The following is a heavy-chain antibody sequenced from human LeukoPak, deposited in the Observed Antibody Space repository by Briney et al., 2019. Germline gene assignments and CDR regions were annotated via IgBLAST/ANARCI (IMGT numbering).Heavy chain of an antibody. CDR3: ARVPTSNNYYDSSGFRDAFDI. V-gene: IGHV3-21*01. Sequence: PGGSLRLSCAASGLTFSSYSMNWVRQAPGKGLEWVSSISSSSSYIYYADSVKGRFTISRDNAKNSLYLQMNSLRAEDTAVYYCARVPTSNNYYDSSGFRDAFDIWGQGTMVTVSS. J-gene: IGHJ3*02. CDR2: ISSSSSYI. D-gene: IGHD3-22*01. CDR1: GLTFSSYS.